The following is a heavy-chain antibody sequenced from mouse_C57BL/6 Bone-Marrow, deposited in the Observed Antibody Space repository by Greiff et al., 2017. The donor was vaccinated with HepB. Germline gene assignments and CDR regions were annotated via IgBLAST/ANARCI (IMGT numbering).Heavy chain of an antibody. Sequence: EVQGVESGGGLVKPGGSLKLSCAASGFTFSDYGMHWVRQAPENGLEWVAYISSGSSTIYYADTVKGRFTISRDNAKNTLFLQMTSLRSEDTAMYYCARGYYGSSPYWYFDVWGTGTTVTVSS. D-gene: IGHD1-1*01. CDR3: ARGYYGSSPYWYFDV. V-gene: IGHV5-17*01. CDR2: ISSGSSTI. CDR1: GFTFSDYG. J-gene: IGHJ1*03.